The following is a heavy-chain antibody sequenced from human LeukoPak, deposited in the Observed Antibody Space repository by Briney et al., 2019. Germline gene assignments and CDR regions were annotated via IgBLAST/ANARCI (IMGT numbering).Heavy chain of an antibody. Sequence: GGSLRLSCAASGFTFSSYGMHWVRQAPGKGLEWVAVIWYDGSNKYYADSVKGRFTISRDNSKNTLYLQMNSLRAEDTAVYYCARDRVGDYGSYYYYGMDVWGQGTTVTVSS. CDR1: GFTFSSYG. CDR2: IWYDGSNK. V-gene: IGHV3-33*01. J-gene: IGHJ6*02. CDR3: ARDRVGDYGSYYYYGMDV. D-gene: IGHD4-17*01.